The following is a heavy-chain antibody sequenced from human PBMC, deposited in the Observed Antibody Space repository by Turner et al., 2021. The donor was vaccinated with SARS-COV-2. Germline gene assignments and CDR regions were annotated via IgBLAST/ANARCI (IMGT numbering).Heavy chain of an antibody. CDR3: ARDRDCSSTSCSIDY. D-gene: IGHD2-2*01. CDR1: GFTFSSYG. Sequence: QVQLVESGGGVGQPGRALRLSFAAPGFTFSSYGMHWVRQAPGKGLDWVAIIWYDGSNKYYAASVKGRFTISIDNSKNTLYLQMNSLRDDDTAVYYCARDRDCSSTSCSIDYWGQGTMVTVSS. J-gene: IGHJ4*02. V-gene: IGHV3-33*01. CDR2: IWYDGSNK.